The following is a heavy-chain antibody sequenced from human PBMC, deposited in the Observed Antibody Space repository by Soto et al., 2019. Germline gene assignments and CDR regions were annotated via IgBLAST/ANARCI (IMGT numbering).Heavy chain of an antibody. J-gene: IGHJ4*02. V-gene: IGHV1-69*06. CDR2: TIPMFGTA. Sequence: QVQLVQSGAEVKKPGSSVKVSCKASGGTFSSYPISWVRQAPGQGLEWMGGTIPMFGTANYAQKFQGRVTITADKSTSTAYMELSSLRSEDTAVYYCASVHCGGDCYVRYYWGQGTLVTVSS. CDR3: ASVHCGGDCYVRYY. D-gene: IGHD2-21*02. CDR1: GGTFSSYP.